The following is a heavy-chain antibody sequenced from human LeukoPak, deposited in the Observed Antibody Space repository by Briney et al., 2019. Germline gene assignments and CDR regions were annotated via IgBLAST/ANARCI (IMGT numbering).Heavy chain of an antibody. Sequence: QPGGSLRLSCAASGFTFSNAWMSWVRQAPGKGLEWVAVIWYDGSNKYYVDSVKGRFTISRDNSKNTLYLQMNSLRAEDTAIYYCAKGYDSSGSFDYWGQGTLVTVSS. CDR3: AKGYDSSGSFDY. V-gene: IGHV3-33*06. D-gene: IGHD3-22*01. CDR2: IWYDGSNK. J-gene: IGHJ4*02. CDR1: GFTFSNAW.